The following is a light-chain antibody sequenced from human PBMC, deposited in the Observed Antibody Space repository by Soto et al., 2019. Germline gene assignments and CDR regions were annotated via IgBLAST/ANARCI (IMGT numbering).Light chain of an antibody. CDR3: ASWDDNLNGGV. Sequence: QSVLTQPPSASGTPGQRVTISCSGTSSNIGTYTVNWYQQLPGTAPKLLIYTDYQRPSGVPDRFSGSKSGTSVSLAINGLHSEDEADYYCASWDDNLNGGVFGGGTKVTVL. CDR1: SSNIGTYT. V-gene: IGLV1-44*01. CDR2: TDY. J-gene: IGLJ3*02.